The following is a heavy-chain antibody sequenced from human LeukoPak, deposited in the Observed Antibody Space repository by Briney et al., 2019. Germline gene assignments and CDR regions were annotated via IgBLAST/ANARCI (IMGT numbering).Heavy chain of an antibody. Sequence: SVKVSCKASVGTFSSYAISWVRQAPGQGLEGMGRIIPIFGTANYAQKFQGRVTITPDASTRTAYIELSSLRSEDTAVYYCARDGLWGARGFDPWGQGTLVTVSS. CDR3: ARDGLWGARGFDP. CDR2: IIPIFGTA. CDR1: VGTFSSYA. V-gene: IGHV1-69*13. D-gene: IGHD7-27*01. J-gene: IGHJ5*02.